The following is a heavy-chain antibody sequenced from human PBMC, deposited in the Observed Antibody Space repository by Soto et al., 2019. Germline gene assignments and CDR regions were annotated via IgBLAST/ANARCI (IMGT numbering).Heavy chain of an antibody. CDR2: IIPIFGTA. CDR3: ARKGSGGSCYSSCYYYGMDV. V-gene: IGHV1-69*13. Sequence: SVKVSCKASGGTFSSYAISWVRQAPGQGLEWMGGIIPIFGTANYAQKFQGRVTITADETTSTAYMELSSLRYEDTAVYYCARKGSGGSCYSSCYYYGMDVWGQGNTVTVSS. D-gene: IGHD2-15*01. CDR1: GGTFSSYA. J-gene: IGHJ6*02.